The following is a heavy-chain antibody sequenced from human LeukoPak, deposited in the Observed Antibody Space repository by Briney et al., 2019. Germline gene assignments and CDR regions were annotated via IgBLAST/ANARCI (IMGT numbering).Heavy chain of an antibody. CDR3: AREVELELRGGFDY. Sequence: GGSLRLSCAASGFTFSSYSMNWVRQAPGKGLEWVSYISSSSSTKYYADSVKGRFTISRDNAKNSLYLQMNSLRAEDTAVYYCAREVELELRGGFDYWGQGTLVTVSS. D-gene: IGHD1-7*01. CDR1: GFTFSSYS. CDR2: ISSSSSTK. J-gene: IGHJ4*02. V-gene: IGHV3-48*01.